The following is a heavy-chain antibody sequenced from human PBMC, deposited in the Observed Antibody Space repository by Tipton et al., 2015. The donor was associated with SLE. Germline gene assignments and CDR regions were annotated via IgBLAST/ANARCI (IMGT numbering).Heavy chain of an antibody. CDR2: IYSGGST. V-gene: IGHV3-66*02. CDR1: GFTVSSNY. CDR3: ASGGGGSYLVFDY. D-gene: IGHD2-15*01. J-gene: IGHJ4*02. Sequence: SLRLSCAASGFTVSSNYMSWVRQAPGKGLEWVSVIYSGGSTYYADSVKGRFTISRDNSKNTLYLQMNSLRAEDTAVYYCASGGGGSYLVFDYWGQGTLVTVSS.